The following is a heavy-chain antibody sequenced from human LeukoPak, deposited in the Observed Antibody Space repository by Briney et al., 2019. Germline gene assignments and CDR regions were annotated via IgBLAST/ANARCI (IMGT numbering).Heavy chain of an antibody. CDR1: GYTFTSYD. D-gene: IGHD2-8*01. CDR2: INPNSGDT. J-gene: IGHJ5*02. Sequence: ASVKVSCKGSGYTFTSYDINWVRQATGQGLEWMGWINPNSGDTGYAQKFQGRVTLTRNTPLSTAYMELSSLRSEDTAVYYCARDLTACTNGVCYFSNWFDPWGQGTLVTVSS. CDR3: ARDLTACTNGVCYFSNWFDP. V-gene: IGHV1-8*01.